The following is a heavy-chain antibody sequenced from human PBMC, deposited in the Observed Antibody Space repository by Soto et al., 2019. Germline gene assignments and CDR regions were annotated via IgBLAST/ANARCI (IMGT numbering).Heavy chain of an antibody. CDR3: GAGPYFSDY. Sequence: QVQLVESGGGVVQPGRSLRLSCAASGFTFSSYGMHWVRQAPGKGLEWVALISYDGSDKYYADSVKGRFTISRDNSKNTLYPQMNSLRDEDTAVYYCGAGPYFSDYWGQGTLVTVSS. D-gene: IGHD6-13*01. J-gene: IGHJ4*02. CDR1: GFTFSSYG. CDR2: ISYDGSDK. V-gene: IGHV3-30*03.